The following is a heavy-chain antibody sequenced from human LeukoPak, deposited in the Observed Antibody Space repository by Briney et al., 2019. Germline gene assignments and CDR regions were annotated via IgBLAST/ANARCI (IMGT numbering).Heavy chain of an antibody. J-gene: IGHJ6*03. CDR3: AREKIGTGTILGKDYYYMDV. D-gene: IGHD1-1*01. CDR2: IYHSGST. CDR1: GYSISSGYY. V-gene: IGHV4-38-2*02. Sequence: SETLSLTCTVSGYSISSGYYWGWIRPPPGKGLEWIGSIYHSGSTYYNPSLKSRVTISVDTSKSQFSLKLSSVTAADTAMYYCAREKIGTGTILGKDYYYMDVWGKGTTVTVSS.